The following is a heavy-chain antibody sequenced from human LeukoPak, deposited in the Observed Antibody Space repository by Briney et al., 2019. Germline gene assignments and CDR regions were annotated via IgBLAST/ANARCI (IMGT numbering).Heavy chain of an antibody. CDR3: ARTTAATGPIDI. Sequence: SETLSLTCTVSGGSISSYYWSWIRQPPGKGLEWIGYIYYSGSTNYNPSLQSRVTISVDTSKNQFSLKLSSVTAADTAVYYCARTTAATGPIDIWGQGTMVTVSS. CDR2: IYYSGST. V-gene: IGHV4-59*01. CDR1: GGSISSYY. D-gene: IGHD1-26*01. J-gene: IGHJ3*02.